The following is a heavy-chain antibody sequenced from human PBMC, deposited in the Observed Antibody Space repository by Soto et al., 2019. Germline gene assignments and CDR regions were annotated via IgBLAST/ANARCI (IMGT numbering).Heavy chain of an antibody. CDR1: GYTFTSYA. Sequence: QVQLVQSGAEVKKPGASVKVSCKASGYTFTSYAMHWVRQAPGQRLEWMGWINAGNGNTKYSQKFQGRVTITRDTSASTAYMELSSLRSEDTAVYYCARADPAPVSSIAARFFDYWGQGTLVTVSS. J-gene: IGHJ4*02. D-gene: IGHD6-6*01. CDR3: ARADPAPVSSIAARFFDY. V-gene: IGHV1-3*01. CDR2: INAGNGNT.